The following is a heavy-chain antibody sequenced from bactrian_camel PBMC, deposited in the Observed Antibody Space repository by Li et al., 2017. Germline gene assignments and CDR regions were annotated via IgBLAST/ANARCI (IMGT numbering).Heavy chain of an antibody. J-gene: IGHJ4*01. CDR1: GTAYRQYC. Sequence: HVQLVESGGGSVQAGGSLRLSCALSGTAYRQYCMAWFRQSPGKEREGVARIGDDGTISYADSVKGRFTISQGRTGDTVHLQMNNLKPEDTAMYYCAPDSSPQMGCYWTRETQVTVS. D-gene: IGHD3*01. CDR2: IGDDGTI. CDR3: APDSSPQMGCY. V-gene: IGHV3S55*01.